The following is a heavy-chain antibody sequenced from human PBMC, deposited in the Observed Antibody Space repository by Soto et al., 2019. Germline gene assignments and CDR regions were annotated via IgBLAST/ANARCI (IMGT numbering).Heavy chain of an antibody. CDR3: ARDQADSGGYSDS. CDR1: GFNFSSYG. CDR2: IWNDGSNE. D-gene: IGHD3-22*01. V-gene: IGHV3-33*01. J-gene: IGHJ4*02. Sequence: LRLSCEASGFNFSSYGIHWVRQAPGKGLEWVAIIWNDGSNEYYADSVKGRFTISRDNSKNTVYLQVSKLRAEDTAVYFCARDQADSGGYSDSWGQGPLVTVSS.